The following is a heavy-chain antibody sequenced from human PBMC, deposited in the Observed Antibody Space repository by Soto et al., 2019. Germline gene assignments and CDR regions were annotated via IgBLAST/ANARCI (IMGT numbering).Heavy chain of an antibody. Sequence: PSETLSLTCTVSGGSISSYYWSWIRQPPGKGLEWIGYIYYSGSTNYNPSLKSRVTISVDTSKNQFSLKLSSVTAADTAVYYCARAAGSGWGMYYYYYMDVWGKGTTVTVSS. CDR3: ARAAGSGWGMYYYYYMDV. J-gene: IGHJ6*03. V-gene: IGHV4-59*08. CDR2: IYYSGST. CDR1: GGSISSYY. D-gene: IGHD6-19*01.